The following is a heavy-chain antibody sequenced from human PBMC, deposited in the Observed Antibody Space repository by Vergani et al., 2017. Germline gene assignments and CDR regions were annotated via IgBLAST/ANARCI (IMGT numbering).Heavy chain of an antibody. Sequence: QVQLQESGPGLVKPSETLSLTCTVSGGSISSYYWSWIRQPPGKGLEWIGEINHSGSTNYNPSLKSRVTISVDTSKNQFSLKLSSVTAADTAVYYCPAASVYYYYGMDVWGQGTTVTVSS. CDR2: INHSGST. CDR3: PAASVYYYYGMDV. CDR1: GGSISSYY. J-gene: IGHJ6*02. V-gene: IGHV4-34*01. D-gene: IGHD2-2*01.